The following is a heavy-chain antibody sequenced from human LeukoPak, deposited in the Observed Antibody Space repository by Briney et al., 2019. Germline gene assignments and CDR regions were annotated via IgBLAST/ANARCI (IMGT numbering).Heavy chain of an antibody. Sequence: HGESLQISCQGSGSSFTSYWISWVRQLPGKGLEWMGRIDPSDSYTNYSPSFQGHVTISADKSISTAYLQWSSLKASDTAMYYCARHLYSSSPINYWGQGTLVTVSS. J-gene: IGHJ4*02. CDR1: GSSFTSYW. CDR2: IDPSDSYT. CDR3: ARHLYSSSPINY. V-gene: IGHV5-10-1*01. D-gene: IGHD6-13*01.